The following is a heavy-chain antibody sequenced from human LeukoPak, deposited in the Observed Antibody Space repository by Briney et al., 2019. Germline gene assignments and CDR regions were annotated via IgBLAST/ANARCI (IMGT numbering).Heavy chain of an antibody. J-gene: IGHJ4*02. V-gene: IGHV3-30*02. D-gene: IGHD6-13*01. CDR1: GFTFSTYG. CDR2: TRFDGSNK. Sequence: GRSLRLSCGASGFTFSTYGMHWVRQAPGKGLEWVAFTRFDGSNKYYADSVKGRFTISRDNPKNTLYLQMNSVTAEDTAVYYCAKSISGYSNSWYCLDYWGQGTLVTVST. CDR3: AKSISGYSNSWYCLDY.